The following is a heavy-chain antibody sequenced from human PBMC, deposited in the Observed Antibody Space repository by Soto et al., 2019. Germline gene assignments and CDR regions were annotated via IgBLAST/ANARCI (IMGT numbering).Heavy chain of an antibody. CDR1: GYTFTSYD. J-gene: IGHJ3*02. CDR2: MNPNRGNT. V-gene: IGHV1-8*01. CDR3: AREWTTGTTLEQTEAVDI. D-gene: IGHD4-17*01. Sequence: QVQLVQSGAEVKKPGASVKVSCKASGYTFTSYDINWVRQATGQGLEWMGWMNPNRGNTGYAQKCQGRVTMARNTSRSTAYKELSSQRSEDTAVYYCAREWTTGTTLEQTEAVDIRGQGTRVT.